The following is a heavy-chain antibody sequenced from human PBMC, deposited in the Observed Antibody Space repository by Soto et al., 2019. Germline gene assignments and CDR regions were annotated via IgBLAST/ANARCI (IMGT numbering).Heavy chain of an antibody. CDR1: GYTFTSYY. D-gene: IGHD4-4*01. V-gene: IGHV1-46*03. CDR3: ARGATVTTWDYYYMDV. CDR2: INPSGGST. J-gene: IGHJ6*03. Sequence: QVQLVQSGAEVKKPGASVKVSCKASGYTFTSYYMHWVRQAPGQGLEWMGIINPSGGSTSYAQKFQGRVTMTRDTSTSTVYMELSSLRSEDTAVYYCARGATVTTWDYYYMDVWGKGTTVTVSS.